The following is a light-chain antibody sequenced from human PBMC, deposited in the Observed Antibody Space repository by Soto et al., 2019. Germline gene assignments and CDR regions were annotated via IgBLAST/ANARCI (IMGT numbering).Light chain of an antibody. V-gene: IGLV2-14*02. CDR2: EGS. J-gene: IGLJ2*01. CDR3: CSYTSSRTLV. Sequence: QSVLTQPASVSGSPGQSITISCTGTSSDVGSYNLVSWYQQHPGKAPKLMIYEGSKRPSGVSNRLSGSKSGNTASLTISGLQAEDEADYYCCSYTSSRTLVFGGGTELTVL. CDR1: SSDVGSYNL.